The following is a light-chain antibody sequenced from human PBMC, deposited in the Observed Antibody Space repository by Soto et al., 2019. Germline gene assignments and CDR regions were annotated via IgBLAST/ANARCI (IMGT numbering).Light chain of an antibody. CDR1: SSDGGGYDY. J-gene: IGLJ1*01. CDR3: CSYGGSFLFV. Sequence: QYVLTQPPSVSGSPGQSVTISCTGTSSDGGGYDYVCWYQQHPGKAPKLLIYDVTKRPSGVPDRFSGSKSGNTASPPISGLLDEEEAGCVCCSYGGSFLFVVGTGTKVT. CDR2: DVT. V-gene: IGLV2-11*01.